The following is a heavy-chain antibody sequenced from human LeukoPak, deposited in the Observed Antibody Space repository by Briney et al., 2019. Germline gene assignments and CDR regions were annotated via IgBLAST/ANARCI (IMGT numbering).Heavy chain of an antibody. CDR3: ARAPIWYSSGWLDY. D-gene: IGHD6-19*01. CDR2: ISAYNGNT. CDR1: GYTFTSYG. J-gene: IGHJ4*02. Sequence: ASVKVSCKASGYTFTSYGISWVRQAPGQGLEWMGWISAYNGNTNYAQKLQGRVTMTTDASTSTAYMELRSLRSDDTAVYYCARAPIWYSSGWLDYWGQGTLVTVSS. V-gene: IGHV1-18*01.